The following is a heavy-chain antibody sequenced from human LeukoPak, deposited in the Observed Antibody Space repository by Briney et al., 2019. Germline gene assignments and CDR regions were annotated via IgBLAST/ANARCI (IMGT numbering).Heavy chain of an antibody. CDR3: ASRATVANIYFDS. CDR1: GYLINSGYC. D-gene: IGHD5-12*01. J-gene: IGHJ4*02. Sequence: PETLSLTCSVSGYLINSGYCWGWFRQSPGKGLEWIGSIYSTGDTYDKRSLKRRVSISVDSSKNQFSLKLRSVTAADTAVYYCASRATVANIYFDSWGQGNLVTVSS. V-gene: IGHV4-38-2*02. CDR2: IYSTGDT.